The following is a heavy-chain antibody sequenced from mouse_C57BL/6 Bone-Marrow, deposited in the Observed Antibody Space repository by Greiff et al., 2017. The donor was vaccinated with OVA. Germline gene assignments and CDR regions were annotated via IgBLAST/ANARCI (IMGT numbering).Heavy chain of an antibody. CDR2: ISSGGSYT. CDR1: GFTFSSYG. Sequence: EVQLVESGGDLVKPGGSLKLSCAASGFTFSSYGMSWVRQTPDKRLEWVATISSGGSYTYYPDSVKGRFTISRDNAKHTLYLQMSSLKSEDTAMYYCARRGGESYAMDYWGQGTSVTVSS. V-gene: IGHV5-6*01. J-gene: IGHJ4*01. CDR3: ARRGGESYAMDY. D-gene: IGHD2-13*01.